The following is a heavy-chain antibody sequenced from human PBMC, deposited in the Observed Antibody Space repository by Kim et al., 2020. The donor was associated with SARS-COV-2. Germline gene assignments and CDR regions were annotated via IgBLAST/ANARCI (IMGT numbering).Heavy chain of an antibody. Sequence: ASVKVSCKASGYTFTSYDINWVRQATGQGLEWMGWMNPNSGNTGYAQKFQGRVTMTRNTSISTAYMELSSLRSEDTAVYYCAKRTRQLWFGELQFDPWGQGTLVTVSS. CDR3: AKRTRQLWFGELQFDP. D-gene: IGHD3-10*01. CDR2: MNPNSGNT. CDR1: GYTFTSYD. J-gene: IGHJ5*02. V-gene: IGHV1-8*01.